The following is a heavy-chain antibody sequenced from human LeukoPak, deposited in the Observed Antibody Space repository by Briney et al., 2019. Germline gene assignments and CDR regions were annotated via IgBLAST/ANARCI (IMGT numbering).Heavy chain of an antibody. V-gene: IGHV3-74*01. CDR2: INSDGSST. CDR1: GFTFSSYW. CDR3: AREASGYYDSLDYFDY. J-gene: IGHJ4*02. D-gene: IGHD3-22*01. Sequence: GGSLRLSCAASGFTFSSYWMHWVRQAPGKGLVWVSRINSDGSSTSYADSVKGRFTISRDNAKNTLYLQMNSLRAEDTAVYYCAREASGYYDSLDYFDYWGQGTLVTVSS.